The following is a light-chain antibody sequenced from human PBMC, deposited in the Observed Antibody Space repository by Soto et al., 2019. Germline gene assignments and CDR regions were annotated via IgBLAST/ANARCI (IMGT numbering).Light chain of an antibody. Sequence: QSVLTQPASVSGSPGQSITISCTATSSDVGSYNYVSWYQQYPGRAPKLMIYEVTNRPSGVSNRFSGSKSGNTASLIISGLQADDEAAYYCSSYTGSSTLVFGGGTKLTVL. CDR1: SSDVGSYNY. CDR3: SSYTGSSTLV. J-gene: IGLJ2*01. CDR2: EVT. V-gene: IGLV2-14*01.